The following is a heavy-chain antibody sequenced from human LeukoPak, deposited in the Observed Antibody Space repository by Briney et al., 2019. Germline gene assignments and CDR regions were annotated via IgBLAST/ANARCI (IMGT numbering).Heavy chain of an antibody. CDR1: GYTFTGYY. J-gene: IGHJ4*02. D-gene: IGHD3-3*01. Sequence: VASVKVSCKASGYTFTGYYMHWVRQAPGQGLEWMGWINPNSGGTNYAQKFQGRVTMTRDTSISTAYMELSRLRSDDTAVYYCARGSYDFWSGPGHFDYWGQGTLVTVSS. V-gene: IGHV1-2*02. CDR2: INPNSGGT. CDR3: ARGSYDFWSGPGHFDY.